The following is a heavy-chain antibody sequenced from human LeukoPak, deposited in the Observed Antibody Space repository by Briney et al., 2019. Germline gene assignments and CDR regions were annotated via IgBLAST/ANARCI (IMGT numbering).Heavy chain of an antibody. V-gene: IGHV3-30*02. CDR2: IRYDGSNK. CDR1: GLTFSSYG. CDR3: AKDVGDVNMVEATVVSI. Sequence: GGSLRLSCAASGLTFSSYGMHWVRQAPGKGLKWVAFIRYDGSNKYYADSVKGRFTISRDNSKNTLYLQMNSVRANEPAVYYGAKDVGDVNMVEATVVSIWGGVTLVTVSS. D-gene: IGHD1-26*01. J-gene: IGHJ4*02.